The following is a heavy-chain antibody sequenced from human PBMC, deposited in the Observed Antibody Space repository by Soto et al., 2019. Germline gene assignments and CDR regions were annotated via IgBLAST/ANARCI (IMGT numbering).Heavy chain of an antibody. D-gene: IGHD1-1*01. V-gene: IGHV4-59*08. J-gene: IGHJ4*02. CDR1: GGSISGYY. Sequence: PETLSLTFTVSGGSISGYYWSWIRQPPGKGLDWIGYIFYSGSTNYTPSLKSRVTISVDTSKNQFSLKLTSVTAADTAVYYCARLNGGSWSQGTLVS. CDR2: IFYSGST. CDR3: ARLNGGS.